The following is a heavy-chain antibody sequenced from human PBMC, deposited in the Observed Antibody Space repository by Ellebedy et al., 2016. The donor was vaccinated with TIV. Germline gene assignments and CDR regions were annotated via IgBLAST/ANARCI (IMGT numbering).Heavy chain of an antibody. CDR2: VNHNGNT. Sequence: MPSEPLSLTCAVPGGSSSGYFWTWIRQSPGKGLEWIGEVNHNGNTNYNPSLKSRVAISVDTSKNQFYLKLSSGTAADTAVYYCARGRSISMLRGGWFDPWGQGTLVTVSS. J-gene: IGHJ5*02. D-gene: IGHD3-10*01. CDR1: GGSSSGYF. V-gene: IGHV4-34*01. CDR3: ARGRSISMLRGGWFDP.